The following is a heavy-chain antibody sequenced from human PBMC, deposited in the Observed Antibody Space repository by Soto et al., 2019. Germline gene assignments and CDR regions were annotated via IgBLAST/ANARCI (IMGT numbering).Heavy chain of an antibody. J-gene: IGHJ4*02. CDR2: INPNSGGT. Sequence: ASVKVSCKASGYTFTGYYMHWVRQAPGQGLEWMGWINPNSGGTNYAQKLQGRVTMTRDTSISTAYMELSRLRSDDTAVYYCASGTVGATNYFDYWGQGTLVTVSS. V-gene: IGHV1-2*02. D-gene: IGHD1-26*01. CDR1: GYTFTGYY. CDR3: ASGTVGATNYFDY.